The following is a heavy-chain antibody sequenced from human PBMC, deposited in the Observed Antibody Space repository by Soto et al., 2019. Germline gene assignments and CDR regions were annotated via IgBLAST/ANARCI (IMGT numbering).Heavy chain of an antibody. CDR1: GFTFSYYY. V-gene: IGHV3-11*06. D-gene: IGHD6-13*01. CDR2: ISSSSSYT. Sequence: GGSLRLSCAASGFTFSYYYMSWIRQATGKWLEWVSYISSSSSYTNYADSVKGLFTISRDNAKNSLYLQMNSLRAEDTAVYYCARANADGTWAYAFDIWGQGTMVTVSS. CDR3: ARANADGTWAYAFDI. J-gene: IGHJ3*02.